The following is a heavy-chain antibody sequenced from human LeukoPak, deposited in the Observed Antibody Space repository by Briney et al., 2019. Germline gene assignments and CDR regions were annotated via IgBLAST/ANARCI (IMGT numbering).Heavy chain of an antibody. V-gene: IGHV3-23*01. CDR3: AKDPGYGSGSYPFGFY. Sequence: GGSLRLSCAASGFTFSSYAMSWVRQAPGKGLEWVSAISGSGGSTYYADSVKGRFTISRDNSKNTLYLQMNSLRVEDTAVYYCAKDPGYGSGSYPFGFYWGQGSLVTVSS. CDR2: ISGSGGST. D-gene: IGHD3-10*01. CDR1: GFTFSSYA. J-gene: IGHJ4*02.